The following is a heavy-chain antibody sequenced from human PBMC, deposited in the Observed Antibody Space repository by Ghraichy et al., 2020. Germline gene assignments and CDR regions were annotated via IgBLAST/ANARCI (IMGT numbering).Heavy chain of an antibody. J-gene: IGHJ4*02. CDR2: IYYSGST. V-gene: IGHV4-31*03. D-gene: IGHD3-3*01. CDR3: VRGDGYYVDY. Sequence: SETLSLTCTVSGGSISSGGYYWSWIRQHPGKGLEWIGYIYYSGSTYYNPSLKSRVTISVDTSKNQFSLKLSSVTAADTAVYYCVRGDGYYVDYGGQGTLVTVSS. CDR1: GGSISSGGYY.